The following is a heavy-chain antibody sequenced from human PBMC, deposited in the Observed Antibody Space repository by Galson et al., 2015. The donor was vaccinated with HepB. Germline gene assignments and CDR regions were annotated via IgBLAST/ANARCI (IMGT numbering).Heavy chain of an antibody. J-gene: IGHJ4*02. CDR1: GFTFSSYS. V-gene: IGHV3-48*04. CDR3: AKDSCSGGSCYSFDY. Sequence: LRLSCAASGFTFSSYSMNWVRQAPGKGLEWVSYISSSSSTIYYADSVKGRFTISRDNAKNFLYLEMNTLRVEDTALYYCAKDSCSGGSCYSFDYWGQGTLVTVSS. D-gene: IGHD2-15*01. CDR2: ISSSSSTI.